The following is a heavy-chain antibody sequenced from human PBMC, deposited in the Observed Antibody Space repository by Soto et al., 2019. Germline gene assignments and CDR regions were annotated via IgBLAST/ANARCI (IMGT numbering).Heavy chain of an antibody. V-gene: IGHV1-69*13. CDR3: ARNSYDSCGLVP. Sequence: SVKVSCKASGGTFSNSAVIWVRQAPGQGLEWMGGIIPIFGTVNYAQNFQGRVTITADESTSTAFMELSSLRSEDTAVYYCARNSYDSCGLVPWGQGTLVTVSS. CDR1: GGTFSNSA. CDR2: IIPIFGTV. J-gene: IGHJ4*02. D-gene: IGHD3-22*01.